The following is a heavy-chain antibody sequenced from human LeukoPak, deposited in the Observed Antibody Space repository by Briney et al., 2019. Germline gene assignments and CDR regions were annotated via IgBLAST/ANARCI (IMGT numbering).Heavy chain of an antibody. CDR3: VRDPTHSHSGYDFYFDY. J-gene: IGHJ4*02. CDR2: SKYDGTSA. Sequence: GGSLRLSCAASGFSLSGFWMHWVRQAPGKGLVWVSRSKYDGTSASYADSVKGRFTVSRDNSKNTLYLQMNSLRAEDTAVYYCVRDPTHSHSGYDFYFDYWGQGTLVTVSS. D-gene: IGHD5-12*01. V-gene: IGHV3-74*01. CDR1: GFSLSGFW.